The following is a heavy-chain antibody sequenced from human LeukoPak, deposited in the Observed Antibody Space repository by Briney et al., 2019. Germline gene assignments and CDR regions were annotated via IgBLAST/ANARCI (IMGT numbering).Heavy chain of an antibody. Sequence: PGGSLRLSCAASGFTFSSYWMSWVRQAPGKGLQWVGRSRNKANSYVAEYAAPVKGRFTISRDDSKNSVFLQMDSLKTEDTAVYYCARELAAGPSDHWGQGTLVTVSS. V-gene: IGHV3-72*01. CDR3: ARELAAGPSDH. CDR2: SRNKANSYVA. D-gene: IGHD6-13*01. J-gene: IGHJ4*02. CDR1: GFTFSSYW.